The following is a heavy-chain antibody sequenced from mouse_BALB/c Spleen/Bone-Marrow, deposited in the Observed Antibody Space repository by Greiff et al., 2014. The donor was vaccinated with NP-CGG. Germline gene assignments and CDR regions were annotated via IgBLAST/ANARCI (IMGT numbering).Heavy chain of an antibody. Sequence: QVQLQQSGAELAKPGASVKMSCKASGYTFTSYWMHWVKQRPGQGLEWIGYINPSTGYTEYNQNFKDKATLTADKSSITAYMQLSSLTSEDSAVYYCTRSTGAMDYWGQGTSVTVSS. CDR3: TRSTGAMDY. D-gene: IGHD3-2*01. CDR2: INPSTGYT. J-gene: IGHJ4*01. V-gene: IGHV1-7*01. CDR1: GYTFTSYW.